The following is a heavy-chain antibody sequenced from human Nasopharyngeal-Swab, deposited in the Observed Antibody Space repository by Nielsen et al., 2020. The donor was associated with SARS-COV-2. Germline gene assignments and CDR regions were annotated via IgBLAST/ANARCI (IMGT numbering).Heavy chain of an antibody. J-gene: IGHJ3*01. CDR3: AREVGDAFDV. V-gene: IGHV7-4-1*02. Sequence: ASVKVSCKTSGYSFSNYAISWVRQAPGQGFEWMGWINTNTGIPTYVQGFTGRFVFSLDTAVSTAFLQINSLKPEDTGLYYCAREVGDAFDVWGQGTMVTVSS. CDR2: INTNTGIP. CDR1: GYSFSNYA.